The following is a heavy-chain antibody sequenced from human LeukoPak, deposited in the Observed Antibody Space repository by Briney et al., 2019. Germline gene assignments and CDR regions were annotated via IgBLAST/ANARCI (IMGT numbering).Heavy chain of an antibody. D-gene: IGHD1-26*01. V-gene: IGHV3-21*01. Sequence: PGGSLRLSCAASGFTFSSYSMNWVRQAPGKGLEWVSSISSSSSYIYYADSVKGRFTISRDNAKNSLYLQMNSLRAEDPAVYYCARGTYSGSYSDYWGQGTLATVSS. CDR1: GFTFSSYS. CDR3: ARGTYSGSYSDY. J-gene: IGHJ4*02. CDR2: ISSSSSYI.